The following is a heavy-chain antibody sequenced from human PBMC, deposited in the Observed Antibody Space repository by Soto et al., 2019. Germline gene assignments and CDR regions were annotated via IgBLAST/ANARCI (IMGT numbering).Heavy chain of an antibody. J-gene: IGHJ5*01. V-gene: IGHV4-4*02. Sequence: SETLSLTCTLSGGSVRAPDWWNWVRQSPDKGLEWIAEVHISGHSNYNPSLRSRVSVSIDSSKNQFYLNLNSVTAADTATYYCARVRQGCSANNCYFDPWGQGTQVT. CDR2: VHISGHS. CDR1: GGSVRAPDW. D-gene: IGHD1-1*01. CDR3: ARVRQGCSANNCYFDP.